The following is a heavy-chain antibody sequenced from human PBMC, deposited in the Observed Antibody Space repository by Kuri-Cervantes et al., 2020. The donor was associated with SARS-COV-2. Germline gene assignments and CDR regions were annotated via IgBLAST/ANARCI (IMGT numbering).Heavy chain of an antibody. CDR2: VRSDGSNK. D-gene: IGHD1-26*01. Sequence: GGSLRLSCAASGFTFDDYGMSWVRQTPGKGLEWVAFVRSDGSNKHYTDSVKGRFTISRDNSKNTLYLQMNSLRPEDTAVYYCAKDDGGSFGLFDNWGQGILVTVSS. CDR1: GFTFDDYG. CDR3: AKDDGGSFGLFDN. J-gene: IGHJ4*02. V-gene: IGHV3-30*02.